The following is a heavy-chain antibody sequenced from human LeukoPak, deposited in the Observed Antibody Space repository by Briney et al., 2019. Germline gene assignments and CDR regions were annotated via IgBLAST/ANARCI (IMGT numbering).Heavy chain of an antibody. J-gene: IGHJ4*02. CDR3: VRYISSWAQTLLDY. CDR2: IRSDESTK. D-gene: IGHD6-13*01. Sequence: GGSLRLSCAASGFTFSSYGMHWVRQAPGKGLEWVAFIRSDESTKYYADSVKGRFTISRDTSKNTLYLEMNRLRPKDTALYYFVRYISSWAQTLLDYWVQGTLVTVSS. V-gene: IGHV3-30*02. CDR1: GFTFSSYG.